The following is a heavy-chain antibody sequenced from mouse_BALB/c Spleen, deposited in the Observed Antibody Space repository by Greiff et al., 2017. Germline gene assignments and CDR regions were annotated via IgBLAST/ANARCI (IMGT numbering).Heavy chain of an antibody. J-gene: IGHJ3*01. Sequence: VQLQESGPQLVRPGASVKISCKASGYSFTSYWMHWVKQRPGQGLEWIGMIDPSDSETRLNQKFKDKATLTVDKSSSTAYMQLSSPTSEDSAVYYCAREDYGYLAWFAYWGQGTLVTVSA. CDR3: AREDYGYLAWFAY. CDR1: GYSFTSYW. V-gene: IGHV1S126*01. D-gene: IGHD1-2*01. CDR2: IDPSDSET.